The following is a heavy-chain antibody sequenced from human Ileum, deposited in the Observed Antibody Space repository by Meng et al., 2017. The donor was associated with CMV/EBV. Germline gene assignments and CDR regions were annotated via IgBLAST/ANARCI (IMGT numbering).Heavy chain of an antibody. V-gene: IGHV3-11*05. CDR1: GFSFSDYY. J-gene: IGHJ4*02. Sequence: QVEVVESGGGLVEPGGSLRLSCKASGFSFSDYYMTWIRHTPGKGPEWLAYISGSSTVTNYADSVKGRFTISRDNVNNLLYLQMNSLRADDTAGYYCTRDPRACDYWGQGTLVTVSS. CDR3: TRDPRACDY. CDR2: ISGSSTVT.